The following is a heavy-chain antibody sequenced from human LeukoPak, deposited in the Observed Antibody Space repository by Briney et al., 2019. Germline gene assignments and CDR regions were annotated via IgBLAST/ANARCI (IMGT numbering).Heavy chain of an antibody. CDR2: IKSKTDGGTT. V-gene: IGHV3-15*01. Sequence: GGSLRLSCAASGFTFSNAWMSWVRQAPGKGLEWVGRIKSKTDGGTTDYAAPVKGRFTISRDDSKNTLYLQMYSLKTEDTAVYYCTTALRGPFGFDYWGQGTLVTVSS. J-gene: IGHJ4*02. CDR1: GFTFSNAW. D-gene: IGHD3-10*01. CDR3: TTALRGPFGFDY.